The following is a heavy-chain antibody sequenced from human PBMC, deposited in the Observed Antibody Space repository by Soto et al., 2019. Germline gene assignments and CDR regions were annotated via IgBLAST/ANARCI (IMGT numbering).Heavy chain of an antibody. CDR1: GFTFSSYA. CDR2: ISGSGGST. D-gene: IGHD4-17*01. J-gene: IGHJ4*02. V-gene: IGHV3-23*01. Sequence: GGSLRLSCAASGFTFSSYAMSWARQAPGKGLEWVSAISGSGGSTYYADSVKGRFTISRDNSKNTLYLQMNSLRAEDTAVYYCAKALYGDYALDYWGQGTLVTVSS. CDR3: AKALYGDYALDY.